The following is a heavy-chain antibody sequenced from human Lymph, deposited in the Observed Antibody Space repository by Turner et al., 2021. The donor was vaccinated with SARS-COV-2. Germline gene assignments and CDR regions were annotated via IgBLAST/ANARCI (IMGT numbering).Heavy chain of an antibody. CDR2: IYHSGNT. CDR1: GGSISSNIW. Sequence: QVQLQESGPGLVKPSVTLSLICAVSGGSISSNIWWTWVRQPPGKGLEWIGEIYHSGNTNYNPSLKSRVTISVDKSKNQFSLKLSSVTAADTAVYYCATKYCSGGSCSYFDYWGQGTLVTVSS. CDR3: ATKYCSGGSCSYFDY. D-gene: IGHD2-15*01. V-gene: IGHV4-4*02. J-gene: IGHJ4*02.